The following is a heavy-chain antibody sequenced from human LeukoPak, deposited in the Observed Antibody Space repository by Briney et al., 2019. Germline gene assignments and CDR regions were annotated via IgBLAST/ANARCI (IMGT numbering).Heavy chain of an antibody. CDR2: IYYSGYT. V-gene: IGHV4-39*01. D-gene: IGHD1-26*01. CDR1: GGSISSSSYY. CDR3: ARRGISYFFDY. Sequence: SETLSLTCTVSGGSISSSSYYWGWIRQPPGKGLEWIGSIYYSGYTYYNPSVESRVTISVDTSKNQFSLKLSSVTAADTAVYYCARRGISYFFDYWGQGTLVTVSS. J-gene: IGHJ4*02.